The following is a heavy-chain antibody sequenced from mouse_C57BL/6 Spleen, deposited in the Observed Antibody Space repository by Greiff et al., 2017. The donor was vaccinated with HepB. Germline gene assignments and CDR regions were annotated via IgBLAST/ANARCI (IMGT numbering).Heavy chain of an antibody. V-gene: IGHV1-50*01. J-gene: IGHJ2*01. CDR2: IDPSDSYT. CDR1: GYTFTSYW. CDR3: ASNSYYFDY. Sequence: QVQLKQPGAELVKPGASVKLSCKASGYTFTSYWMQWVKQRPGQGLEWIGEIDPSDSYTNYNQKFKGKATLTVDTSSSTAYMQLSSLTSEDSAVYYCASNSYYFDYWGQGTTLTVSS.